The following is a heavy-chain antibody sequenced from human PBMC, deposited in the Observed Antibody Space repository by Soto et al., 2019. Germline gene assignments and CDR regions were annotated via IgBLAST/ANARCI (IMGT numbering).Heavy chain of an antibody. CDR2: IDWDDDK. V-gene: IGHV2-70*04. Sequence: SGPTLVNPTQTLALTCTFSGFSLTTSGVGVGWIRQPPGKALEWLARIDWDDDKFYSTSLKTRLTISKDTSKNQVVLTMTNMDPVDTATYYCARNAGYGMDVWGQGTTVTVSS. CDR1: GFSLTTSGVG. J-gene: IGHJ6*02. CDR3: ARNAGYGMDV.